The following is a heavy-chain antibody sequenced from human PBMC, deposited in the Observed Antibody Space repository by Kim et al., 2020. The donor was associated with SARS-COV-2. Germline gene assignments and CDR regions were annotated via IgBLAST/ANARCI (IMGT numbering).Heavy chain of an antibody. V-gene: IGHV2-5*02. J-gene: IGHJ3*02. CDR1: GFSLTTSGVG. Sequence: SGPTLVKPTQTLTLTCTFSGFSLTTSGVGVGWIRQPPGKALEWLALIYWDDEKRISPSLKTRLTITKDTSKNQVVLTITNMDPVATATYYCARSIPPEWLVAFQILDQGTMVTVSS. CDR2: IYWDDEK. D-gene: IGHD6-19*01. CDR3: ARSIPPEWLVAFQI.